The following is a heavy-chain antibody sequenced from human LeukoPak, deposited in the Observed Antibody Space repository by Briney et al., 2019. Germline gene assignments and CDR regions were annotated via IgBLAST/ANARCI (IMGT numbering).Heavy chain of an antibody. J-gene: IGHJ4*02. CDR3: TTDRGYGDYSPP. CDR2: ISGSGGST. V-gene: IGHV3-23*01. CDR1: GFTFGDYA. Sequence: PGGSLRLSCAAAGFTFGDYAMHWVRQAPGKGLEWVSAISGSGGSTYYADSVKGRFTISRDNSKNTLYLQMNSLRAEDTAVYYCTTDRGYGDYSPPWGQGTLVTVSS. D-gene: IGHD4-17*01.